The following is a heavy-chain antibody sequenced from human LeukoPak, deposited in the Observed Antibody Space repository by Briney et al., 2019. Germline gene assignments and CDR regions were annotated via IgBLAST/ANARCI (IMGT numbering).Heavy chain of an antibody. V-gene: IGHV1-2*02. CDR2: INPNSGGT. CDR1: RYTFTGYY. J-gene: IGHJ4*02. Sequence: ASVKVSCKASRYTFTGYYMHWVRQAPGQGLEGMGWINPNSGGTNYAQKFQGRVTMTRDTSISTAYMELSRLRSDDTAVYYCAREYSYYGSGSYPPAYWGQGTLVTVSS. D-gene: IGHD3-10*01. CDR3: AREYSYYGSGSYPPAY.